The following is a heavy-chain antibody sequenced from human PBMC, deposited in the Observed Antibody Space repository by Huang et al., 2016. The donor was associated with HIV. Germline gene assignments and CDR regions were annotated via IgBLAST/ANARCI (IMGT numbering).Heavy chain of an antibody. V-gene: IGHV4-34*02. CDR3: ARDATKNPRGWFDP. CDR2: IHHVGRL. J-gene: IGHJ5*02. D-gene: IGHD3-10*01. Sequence: QVHLQQWGAGLLKSAETLSLTCAVYGGSLSGYYWSWLRQTPGKGRGWIGEIHHVGRLNYKPSLKSRVSISMDGSKKQFSLKVMSISDADTAVYFCARDATKNPRGWFDPWGQGTLVTVSS. CDR1: GGSLSGYY.